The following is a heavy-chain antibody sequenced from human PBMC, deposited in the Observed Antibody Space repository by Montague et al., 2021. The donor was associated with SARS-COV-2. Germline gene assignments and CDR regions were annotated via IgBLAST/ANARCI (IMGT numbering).Heavy chain of an antibody. V-gene: IGHV4-39*01. CDR3: ARWKLYCSGGSCYSNRFDI. D-gene: IGHD2-15*01. Sequence: SETLSLTCTVSGGSISSSSYYWGWIRQPPGKGLEWIGSIYYSGSTYYNPFLKSRVTISVDTSKNQFSLKLSSVTAADTAVYYCARWKLYCSGGSCYSNRFDIWGQGTMVTVSS. CDR1: GGSISSSSYY. J-gene: IGHJ3*02. CDR2: IYYSGST.